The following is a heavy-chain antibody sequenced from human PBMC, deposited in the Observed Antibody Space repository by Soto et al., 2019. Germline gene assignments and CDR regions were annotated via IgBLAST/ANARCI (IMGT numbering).Heavy chain of an antibody. CDR2: VHPYEGTT. V-gene: IGHV1-18*04. CDR3: AREYYSSTTWTDY. D-gene: IGHD1-26*01. Sequence: ASVKVSCKTSGFTFTSYPFSWVRQAPGQGLEWLAWVHPYEGTTKVAHQFRDRITLTTDASAATVFMELTRLTSDDTAVYFCAREYYSSTTWTDYSGQGTRVTVS. CDR1: GFTFTSYP. J-gene: IGHJ4*02.